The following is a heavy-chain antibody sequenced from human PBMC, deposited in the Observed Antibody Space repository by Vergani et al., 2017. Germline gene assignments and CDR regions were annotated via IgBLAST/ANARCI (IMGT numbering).Heavy chain of an antibody. J-gene: IGHJ4*02. D-gene: IGHD5-12*01. CDR1: GFSLLTSEMC. V-gene: IGHV2-70*01. CDR3: ARIRRRGRSGYDIFDF. CDR2: IDWNDNK. Sequence: QVTLRETGPALVKPTQTLTLTCTFSGFSLLTSEMCVSWIRQPPGKALEWLALIDWNDNKYFNTSLKTRLTISKDASKNQVVLTMTNMDPVDPATYYCARIRRRGRSGYDIFDFWGQGILVTVAS.